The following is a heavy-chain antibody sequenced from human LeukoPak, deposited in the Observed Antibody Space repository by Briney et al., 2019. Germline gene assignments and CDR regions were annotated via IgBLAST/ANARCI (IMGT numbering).Heavy chain of an antibody. V-gene: IGHV3-7*01. J-gene: IGHJ6*03. D-gene: IGHD6-13*01. Sequence: GGSLRLSCAASGFTFSSYWMSWVRQAPGKGLEWVANIKQDGSEKYYVDSVKGRFTISRDNAKNSLYLQMNSLRAEDTAVYYCARVLPYSSSWAHYYYYYMDVWGKGTTVTVSS. CDR3: ARVLPYSSSWAHYYYYYMDV. CDR2: IKQDGSEK. CDR1: GFTFSSYW.